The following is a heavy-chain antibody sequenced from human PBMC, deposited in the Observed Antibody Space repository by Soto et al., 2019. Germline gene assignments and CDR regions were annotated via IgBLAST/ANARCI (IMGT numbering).Heavy chain of an antibody. D-gene: IGHD1-20*01. Sequence: EVHLVESGGGLEKPGRSLRLSCTASGFTFGDYAMSWFRQAPGKGLEWVGFIRSKTYGGTIEYAASVEGRFNISRDDSKSIAYLQMNSLKTEDTAVYYCSRGGPGSTVFYWGQGTLVTVSS. CDR2: IRSKTYGGTI. J-gene: IGHJ4*02. CDR3: SRGGPGSTVFY. CDR1: GFTFGDYA. V-gene: IGHV3-49*05.